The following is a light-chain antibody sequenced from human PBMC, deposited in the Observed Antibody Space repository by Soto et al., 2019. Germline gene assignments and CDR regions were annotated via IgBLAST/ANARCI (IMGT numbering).Light chain of an antibody. V-gene: IGKV3-20*01. CDR3: QQYGSSPLT. CDR1: QSVSSSY. Sequence: EIVLTQSPGTLSLSPGERATLSCRASQSVSSSYLTWYQHKPGQAPRLLIYGASTRATGTPDRFSGSGSGTDFTLTISRLEPEDLAVYYCQQYGSSPLTFGGGTKVEIK. J-gene: IGKJ4*01. CDR2: GAS.